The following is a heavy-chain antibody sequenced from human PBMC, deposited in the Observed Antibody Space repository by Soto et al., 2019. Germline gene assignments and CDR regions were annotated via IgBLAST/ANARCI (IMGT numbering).Heavy chain of an antibody. J-gene: IGHJ6*02. V-gene: IGHV1-69*13. Sequence: SVKGSCNASGGTFSSYAISWVRQAPGQGLEWMGGIIPIFGAADYAQKFQGRVTITADDFTSTAYMELSSLRSEDTAVYYCGLYLWWNHYYDGMAFWAQGSTDTGS. CDR2: IIPIFGAA. CDR3: GLYLWWNHYYDGMAF. CDR1: GGTFSSYA. D-gene: IGHD2-21*01.